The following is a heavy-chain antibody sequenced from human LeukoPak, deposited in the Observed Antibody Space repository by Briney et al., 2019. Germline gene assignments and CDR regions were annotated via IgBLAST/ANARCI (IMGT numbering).Heavy chain of an antibody. J-gene: IGHJ5*02. CDR1: GGSISSGDYY. CDR2: IYYSGST. D-gene: IGHD1-1*01. V-gene: IGHV4-30-4*08. CDR3: ARTTGAYNWFDP. Sequence: PSQPLSLTCTVSGGSISSGDYYWSWIRQPPGKGLEWIGYIYYSGSTYYNPSLKSRVTISVDTSKNQFSLKLSSVTAADTAVYYCARTTGAYNWFDPWGQGTLVTVSS.